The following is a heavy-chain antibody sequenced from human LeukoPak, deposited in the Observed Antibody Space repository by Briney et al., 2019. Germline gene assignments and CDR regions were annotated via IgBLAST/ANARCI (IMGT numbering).Heavy chain of an antibody. CDR3: ARSIVGVRKRNDY. Sequence: ASVKVSCKASGYTFTSYDIIWVRQASGQGLEWMGWMNPNSGHTGYAQKFQGRVTMTRATSISTAYMELTSLTSEDSAVYYCARSIVGVRKRNDYWGQGTLVTVSS. CDR2: MNPNSGHT. D-gene: IGHD1-26*01. V-gene: IGHV1-8*01. CDR1: GYTFTSYD. J-gene: IGHJ4*02.